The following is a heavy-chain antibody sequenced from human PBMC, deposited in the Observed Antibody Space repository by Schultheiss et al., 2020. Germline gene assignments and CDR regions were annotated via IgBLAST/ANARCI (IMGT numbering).Heavy chain of an antibody. D-gene: IGHD2-15*01. V-gene: IGHV4-61*02. J-gene: IGHJ4*02. CDR1: GGSISSSSYY. CDR2: IYTSGST. Sequence: SQPLSLTCTVSGGSISSSSYYWSWIRQPAGKGLEWIGRIYTSGSTYYNPSLKSRVTISVDTSKNQFSLKLSSVTAADTAVYYCSRVYRQARVNVVVVAAIPNYFDYWGQGTLGTGYS. CDR3: SRVYRQARVNVVVVAAIPNYFDY.